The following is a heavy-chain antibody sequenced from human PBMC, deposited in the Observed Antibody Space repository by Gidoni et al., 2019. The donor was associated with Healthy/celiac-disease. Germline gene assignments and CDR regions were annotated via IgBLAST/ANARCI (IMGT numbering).Heavy chain of an antibody. V-gene: IGHV3-74*01. CDR1: GFTFSSYW. J-gene: IGHJ4*02. Sequence: EVQLVESGGGLVQPGGSLRLSCAVSGFTFSSYWMHWVRQAPGKGLVWVSRINSDGSSTSYADSVKGRFTISRDNAKNTLYLQMNSLRAEDTAVYYCARTLYYYDSSGYYPWWGQGTLVTVSS. CDR2: INSDGSST. CDR3: ARTLYYYDSSGYYPW. D-gene: IGHD3-22*01.